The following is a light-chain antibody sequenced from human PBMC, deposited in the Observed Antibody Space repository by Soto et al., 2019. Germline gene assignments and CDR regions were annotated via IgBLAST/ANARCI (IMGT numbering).Light chain of an antibody. CDR1: SSDVGRYNY. CDR3: TSYTSNTPWV. J-gene: IGLJ3*02. Sequence: QSVLTQPAAVSGPPGQSITISCTGTSSDVGRYNYVSWYQQHPGKAPKLMIYEVRNRPSGVSNRFSASKSGNTTSLTISGLQAEDEADYYCTSYTSNTPWVFGGGTKLTVL. CDR2: EVR. V-gene: IGLV2-14*01.